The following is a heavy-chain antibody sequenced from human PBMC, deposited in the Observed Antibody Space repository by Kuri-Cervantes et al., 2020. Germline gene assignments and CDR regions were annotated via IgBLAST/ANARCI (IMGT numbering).Heavy chain of an antibody. D-gene: IGHD3-10*01. CDR1: GYTFTGYY. CDR2: INPYSGVT. Sequence: ASVKVSCRASGYTFTGYYMNWVRQAPGQGLEWMGWINPYSGVTNYAQDFQGRVTMTRDTSITTVYLELSRLRPDDTAVYYCARDRVQNWFDFWGQGTPVTVSS. CDR3: ARDRVQNWFDF. V-gene: IGHV1-2*02. J-gene: IGHJ5*01.